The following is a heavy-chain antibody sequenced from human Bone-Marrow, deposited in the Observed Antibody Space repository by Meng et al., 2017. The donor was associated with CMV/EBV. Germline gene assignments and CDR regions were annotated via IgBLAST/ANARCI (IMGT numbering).Heavy chain of an antibody. CDR3: ARGPYSSGWYGLVDY. Sequence: QVQLVQSGAEVKKPGSSVKVSCKASGGTSNTYAITWVRQAPGQGLEWMGLINPATSNAKYSQTFQGRVTITRDTSATTAYMELSDLRSEDTAIYYCARGPYSSGWYGLVDYWGQGTLVTVSS. CDR1: GGTSNTYA. V-gene: IGHV1-3*01. J-gene: IGHJ4*02. CDR2: INPATSNA. D-gene: IGHD6-19*01.